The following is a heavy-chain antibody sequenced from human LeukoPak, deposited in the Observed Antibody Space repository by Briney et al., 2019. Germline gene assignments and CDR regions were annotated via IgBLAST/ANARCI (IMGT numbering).Heavy chain of an antibody. CDR2: INTSGGST. V-gene: IGHV3-23*01. CDR1: GFTSISYA. CDR3: AKDWATSSGSYYGYFDH. Sequence: PGGSVPLSCAASGFTSISYAMSWVRQAPGKGLEWLSAINTSGGSTYYAESVKGRFTISRDNSQNTLYLQMNSLRAEDTAVYYCAKDWATSSGSYYGYFDHWGQGTLVTVSS. D-gene: IGHD1-26*01. J-gene: IGHJ4*02.